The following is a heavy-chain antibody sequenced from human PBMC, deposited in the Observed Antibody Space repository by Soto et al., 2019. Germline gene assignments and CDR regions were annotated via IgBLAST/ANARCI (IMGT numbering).Heavy chain of an antibody. V-gene: IGHV3-20*04. CDR2: IDWIGGST. J-gene: IGHJ4*02. D-gene: IGHD3-16*01. CDR3: AGHGVTPDLCCDY. CDR1: GFIFGAHA. Sequence: GGSLRLSCAASGFIFGAHAMSWVRQAPGKGLEWVSAIDWIGGSTNYADSMKGRFTISRDNAQHSLYLQMSSLRAEDTALYYCAGHGVTPDLCCDYVGRGNPVTGS.